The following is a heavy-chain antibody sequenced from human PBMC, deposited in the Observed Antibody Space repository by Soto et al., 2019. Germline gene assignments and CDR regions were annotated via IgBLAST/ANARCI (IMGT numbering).Heavy chain of an antibody. D-gene: IGHD1-26*01. V-gene: IGHV3-23*01. CDR3: ATVGSFYVPRSRFDS. J-gene: IGHJ4*02. CDR1: GFTFSNYA. CDR2: ISGNSGFT. Sequence: QSGGSLRRSCAASGFTFSNYAMNWVRQAPGKGLEWVSGISGNSGFTYYTDSVKGRSTISRDNSKNTLFLQMNAPRDQDTATYYCATVGSFYVPRSRFDSWGRGTVVTVSS.